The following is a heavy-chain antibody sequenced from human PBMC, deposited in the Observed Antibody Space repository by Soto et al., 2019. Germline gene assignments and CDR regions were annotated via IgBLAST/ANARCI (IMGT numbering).Heavy chain of an antibody. CDR2: ISAYNGNT. J-gene: IGHJ3*02. Sequence: ASVKLSCKASGYTLTSDGSSWLRHAPRQGLEWMGWISAYNGNTNYAQKLQGRVTMTTDTSTSTAYMELRSLRCDDTAVYYCARVNVRYYDSSGYLRAFDIWGQGTMVTVSS. D-gene: IGHD3-22*01. V-gene: IGHV1-18*01. CDR1: GYTLTSDG. CDR3: ARVNVRYYDSSGYLRAFDI.